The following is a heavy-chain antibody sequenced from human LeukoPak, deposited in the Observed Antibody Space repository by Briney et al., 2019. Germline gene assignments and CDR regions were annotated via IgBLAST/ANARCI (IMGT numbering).Heavy chain of an antibody. CDR3: AREAGSSSSGHEGYYFDY. V-gene: IGHV3-30-3*01. CDR2: ISYDGSNK. CDR1: GFTFSSYA. J-gene: IGHJ4*02. D-gene: IGHD6-6*01. Sequence: PGGSLRLSCAASGFTFSSYAMHWVRQAPGKGLEWVAVISYDGSNKYYADSVKGRFTISRDNSKNTLYLQMNSLRAEDTAVYYCAREAGSSSSGHEGYYFDYWGQGTLVTVSS.